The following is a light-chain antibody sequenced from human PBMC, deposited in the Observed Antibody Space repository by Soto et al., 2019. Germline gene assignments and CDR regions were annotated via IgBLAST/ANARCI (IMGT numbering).Light chain of an antibody. CDR3: KKCDYLPI. V-gene: IGKV1-33*01. Sequence: DIQMTQSPSSLSASVGDRVTITCQASHDITSYLNWYQHKPGKAPKLLIYDASILEAGVPSRFSGSGCGTDCTFTISSLKPEDVATYYCKKCDYLPIFGPGTTVDFK. CDR2: DAS. CDR1: HDITSY. J-gene: IGKJ3*01.